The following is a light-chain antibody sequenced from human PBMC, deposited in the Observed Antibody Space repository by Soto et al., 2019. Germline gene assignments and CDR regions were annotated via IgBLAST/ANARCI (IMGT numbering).Light chain of an antibody. V-gene: IGLV2-14*01. CDR2: EVT. CDR1: TSDVGRYNY. CDR3: GSWDSSLSAYV. J-gene: IGLJ1*01. Sequence: QSALTQPASVSGSPGQSITISCTGTTSDVGRYNYVSWYQQHPGQAPKLIIYEVTYRPSGVSDRFSGSKSGTSATLGITGFQTGDEADYYCGSWDSSLSAYVFGTGTKLTVL.